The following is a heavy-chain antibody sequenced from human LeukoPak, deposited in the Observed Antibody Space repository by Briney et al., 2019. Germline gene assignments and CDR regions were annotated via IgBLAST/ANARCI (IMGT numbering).Heavy chain of an antibody. V-gene: IGHV3-48*03. D-gene: IGHD6-19*01. J-gene: IGHJ6*03. CDR3: AKEPSSGHYYYYYMDV. Sequence: GGSLRLSCAASGFTFSSYEMNWVRQAPGKGLGWVSYISSSGSTIYYADSVKGRFTISRDNSKNTLYLQMNSLRAEDTAVYYCAKEPSSGHYYYYYMDVWGKGTTVTISS. CDR2: ISSSGSTI. CDR1: GFTFSSYE.